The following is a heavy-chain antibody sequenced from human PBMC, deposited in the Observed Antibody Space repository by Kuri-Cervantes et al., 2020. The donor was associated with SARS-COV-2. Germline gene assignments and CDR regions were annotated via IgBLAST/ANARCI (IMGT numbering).Heavy chain of an antibody. CDR1: GFTFSSYA. CDR3: AREEYCSSTSCSNWFDP. J-gene: IGHJ5*02. Sequence: GGPLRLSCAASGFTFSSYAMNWVRQAPGKGLEWVAVISYDGSNKYYADSVKGRFTISRDNSKNTLYLQMNSLRAEDTAVYYCAREEYCSSTSCSNWFDPWGQGTLVTVSS. D-gene: IGHD2-2*01. V-gene: IGHV3-30-3*01. CDR2: ISYDGSNK.